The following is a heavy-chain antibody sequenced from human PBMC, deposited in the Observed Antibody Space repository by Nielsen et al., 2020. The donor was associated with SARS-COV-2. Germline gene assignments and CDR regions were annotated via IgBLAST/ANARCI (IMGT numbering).Heavy chain of an antibody. CDR3: ARVCGVIAARSYNWFDP. CDR2: INHSGST. Sequence: SETLSLTCAVYGGSFSGYYWSWIRQPPGKGLEWIGEINHSGSTNYNPSLKSRVTISVDTSKNQFSLKLSSVTAADTAVYYCARVCGVIAARSYNWFDPWGQGTLVTVS. D-gene: IGHD6-6*01. J-gene: IGHJ5*02. V-gene: IGHV4-34*01. CDR1: GGSFSGYY.